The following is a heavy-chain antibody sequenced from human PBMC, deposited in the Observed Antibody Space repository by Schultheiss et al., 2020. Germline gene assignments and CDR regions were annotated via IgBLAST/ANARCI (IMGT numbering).Heavy chain of an antibody. V-gene: IGHV4-61*05. D-gene: IGHD4-17*01. J-gene: IGHJ3*02. Sequence: SETLSLTCTISGGSIISSNYYWGWIRQLPGKGLEWIGRISASGSTNYNPSLKSRVTISVDTSKNQFSLKVSSVTAADTAVYYCARYGSSDSFDIWGQGTMVTVSS. CDR3: ARYGSSDSFDI. CDR2: ISASGST. CDR1: GGSIISSNYY.